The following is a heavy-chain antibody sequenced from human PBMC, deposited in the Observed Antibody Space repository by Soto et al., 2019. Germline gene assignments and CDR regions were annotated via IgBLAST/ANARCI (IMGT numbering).Heavy chain of an antibody. D-gene: IGHD3-10*01. Sequence: PGGSLRLSCAASGFTFSSYAMHWVRQAPGKGLEWVAVISYDGSNKYYADSVKGRFTISRDNSKNTLYLQMNSLRAEDTAVYYCARDPTKYYYGSVHLGDYYYGMDVWGQGTTVTVSS. CDR2: ISYDGSNK. J-gene: IGHJ6*02. V-gene: IGHV3-30-3*01. CDR1: GFTFSSYA. CDR3: ARDPTKYYYGSVHLGDYYYGMDV.